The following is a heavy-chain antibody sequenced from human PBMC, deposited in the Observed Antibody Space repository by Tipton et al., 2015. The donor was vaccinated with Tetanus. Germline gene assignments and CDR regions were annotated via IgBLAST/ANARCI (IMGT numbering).Heavy chain of an antibody. CDR1: GFTLVGYT. D-gene: IGHD1/OR15-1a*01. J-gene: IGHJ4*02. CDR2: ISSSSNYI. Sequence: SLRLSCAASGFTLVGYTMHWVRQAPGRGLEWVSSISSSSNYIYYANSVKGRFTISRDNAKNSVFLHMASLRAEDTAVYFCATGNTLDYWGQGTLVTVSS. CDR3: ATGNTLDY. V-gene: IGHV3-21*01.